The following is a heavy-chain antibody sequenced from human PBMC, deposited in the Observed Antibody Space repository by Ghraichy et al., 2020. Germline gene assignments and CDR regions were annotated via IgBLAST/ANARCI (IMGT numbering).Heavy chain of an antibody. Sequence: ASVKVSCKASGYTFTGYYMHWVRQAPGQGLEWMGWINPNSGGTNYAQKFQGRVTMTRDTSISTAYMELSRLRSDDTAVYYCARAAPVRLSVRVYNWFDPWGQGTLVTVSS. CDR1: GYTFTGYY. D-gene: IGHD6-13*01. J-gene: IGHJ5*02. CDR3: ARAAPVRLSVRVYNWFDP. CDR2: INPNSGGT. V-gene: IGHV1-2*02.